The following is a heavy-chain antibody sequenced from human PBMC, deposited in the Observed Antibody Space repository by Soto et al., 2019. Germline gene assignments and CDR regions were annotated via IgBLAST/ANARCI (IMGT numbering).Heavy chain of an antibody. CDR3: ARGRGIAAAGTGYHYYYGMDV. Sequence: PSETLSLTCAVYGGSFSGYYWSWIRQPPGKGLEWIGEINHSGSTNYNPSLKSRVTISVDTSKNQFSLKLSSVTAADTAVYYCARGRGIAAAGTGYHYYYGMDVWGQGTTVTVSS. V-gene: IGHV4-34*01. J-gene: IGHJ6*02. CDR2: INHSGST. CDR1: GGSFSGYY. D-gene: IGHD6-13*01.